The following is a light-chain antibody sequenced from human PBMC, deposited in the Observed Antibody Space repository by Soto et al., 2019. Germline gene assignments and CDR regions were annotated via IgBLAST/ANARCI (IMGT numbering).Light chain of an antibody. V-gene: IGLV2-14*01. J-gene: IGLJ2*01. Sequence: QSVLTQPASVSGSPGQSITISCTGTSSDVGGYNYVSWYQQHPGKAPKLMIYDDSNRPSGVSNRFSGSKSGNTASLTSSGLQAEDEADYYCSSYTSSSTPVVFGGGTKLTVL. CDR3: SSYTSSSTPVV. CDR1: SSDVGGYNY. CDR2: DDS.